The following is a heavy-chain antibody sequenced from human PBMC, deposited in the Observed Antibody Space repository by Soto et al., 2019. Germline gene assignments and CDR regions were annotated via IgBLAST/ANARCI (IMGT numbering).Heavy chain of an antibody. J-gene: IGHJ4*02. V-gene: IGHV1-18*01. CDR3: VILPEGYCRGGSCYSFDY. CDR2: ISAYNGNT. Sequence: QVQLVQSGAEVKKPGASVKVSCKASGYTFTSYGISWVRQAPGQGLEWMGWISAYNGNTNYAQKLDDRVTMTTDTSTSTAYMVLGRLSSDDTGVYSCVILPEGYCRGGSCYSFDYWAQGSLVTVAS. CDR1: GYTFTSYG. D-gene: IGHD2-15*01.